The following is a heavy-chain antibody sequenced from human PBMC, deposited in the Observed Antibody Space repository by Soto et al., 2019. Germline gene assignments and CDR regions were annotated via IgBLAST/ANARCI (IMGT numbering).Heavy chain of an antibody. D-gene: IGHD6-19*01. CDR1: GFTFSDSA. CDR3: TRHRAAGKYYNWFDP. CDR2: IRSKPNSDAT. J-gene: IGHJ5*02. Sequence: GGSLRLSCAASGFTFSDSAIHWVRHASGKGLEWVGRIRSKPNSDATAYAVSVKGRFTISRDDSKNTAYLQMNSLKTEDAAVYYCTRHRAAGKYYNWFDPWGQGTLVTVFS. V-gene: IGHV3-73*01.